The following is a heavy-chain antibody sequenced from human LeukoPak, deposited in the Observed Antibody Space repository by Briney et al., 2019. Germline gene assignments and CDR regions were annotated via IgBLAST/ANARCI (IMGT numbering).Heavy chain of an antibody. D-gene: IGHD3-22*01. CDR2: INPNSGGT. CDR3: ARVYYYDSSGYYYAVGWFDP. J-gene: IGHJ5*02. Sequence: GASVKVSCKASGYTFTGYYMHWVRQAPGQGLEWMGWINPNSGGTNYAQKFQGRVTMTRDTSISTAYMELSRLRSDDTAVYYCARVYYYDSSGYYYAVGWFDPWGQGTLVTVSS. V-gene: IGHV1-2*02. CDR1: GYTFTGYY.